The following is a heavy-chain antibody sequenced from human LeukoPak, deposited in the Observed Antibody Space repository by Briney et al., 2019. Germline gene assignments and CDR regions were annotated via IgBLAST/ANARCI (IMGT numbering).Heavy chain of an antibody. CDR3: ARGGDSSGYLNHYYYGMDV. V-gene: IGHV4-59*01. J-gene: IGHJ6*02. Sequence: SETLSLTCIVSGGSIRNYYWNWIRQSPGKGLEWIGFIHYSGSTYYRPTLKSRVTMSVDTSKNRFSLKLTSVTAADTAVYYCARGGDSSGYLNHYYYGMDVWGQGTTATVSS. CDR1: GGSIRNYY. CDR2: IHYSGST. D-gene: IGHD5-18*01.